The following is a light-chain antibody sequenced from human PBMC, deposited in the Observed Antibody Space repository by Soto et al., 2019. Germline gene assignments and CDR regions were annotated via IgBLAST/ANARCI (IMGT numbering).Light chain of an antibody. CDR2: AAS. CDR1: QSVTSNY. Sequence: EVVLTQSPGTVSLSPGERATLSCRASQSVTSNYLAWYQQKPGQAPWLLIYAASSRATGIPSRFSGSGSATDFTLSISRLEPEDFAVYYCLQYGSSITWTFGQGTKVEIK. J-gene: IGKJ1*01. V-gene: IGKV3-20*01. CDR3: LQYGSSITWT.